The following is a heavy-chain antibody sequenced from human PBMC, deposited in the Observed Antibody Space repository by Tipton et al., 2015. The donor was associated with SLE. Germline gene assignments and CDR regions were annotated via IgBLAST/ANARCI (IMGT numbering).Heavy chain of an antibody. J-gene: IGHJ6*02. CDR1: GDSISSRSYH. CDR3: ARHHGSGWLYGLDV. V-gene: IGHV4-39*01. Sequence: LRLSCTVSGDSISSRSYHWGWIRQPPGKGLEWIGSIFYSGSTSYNPSLQSRVTISVDTSKNRFSLKLNSVTASDTAVYYCARHHGSGWLYGLDVWGQGP. CDR2: IFYSGST. D-gene: IGHD6-19*01.